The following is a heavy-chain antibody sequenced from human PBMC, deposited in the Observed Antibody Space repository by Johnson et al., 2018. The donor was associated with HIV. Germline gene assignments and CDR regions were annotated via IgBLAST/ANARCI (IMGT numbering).Heavy chain of an antibody. D-gene: IGHD1-26*01. V-gene: IGHV3-20*04. Sequence: VQLVESGGGVVRPGGSLRLSCEASGFTFEDYGMSWVRHVPGKGLEWVSGINWSGGSTGYAVSVKGRCTISRDNDKNSLYLQMNSLRAEDTAFYYCARRDSGSLSFDIWGQGTMVTVSS. J-gene: IGHJ3*02. CDR3: ARRDSGSLSFDI. CDR2: INWSGGST. CDR1: GFTFEDYG.